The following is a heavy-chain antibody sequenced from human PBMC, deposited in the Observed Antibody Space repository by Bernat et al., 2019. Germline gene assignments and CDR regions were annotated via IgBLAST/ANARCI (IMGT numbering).Heavy chain of an antibody. CDR2: ISGSGGST. Sequence: EVQLLESGGGLVQPGGSLRLSCAASGFTFSSYAMSWVRQAPGKGLEWVSAISGSGGSTYYADSVKGRFTISRDNSKNTLYLQMNSLRAEDTAVYYCAKDRGYSSSWYNYYYGMDVWGQGTTVTVSS. V-gene: IGHV3-23*01. D-gene: IGHD6-13*01. CDR1: GFTFSSYA. J-gene: IGHJ6*02. CDR3: AKDRGYSSSWYNYYYGMDV.